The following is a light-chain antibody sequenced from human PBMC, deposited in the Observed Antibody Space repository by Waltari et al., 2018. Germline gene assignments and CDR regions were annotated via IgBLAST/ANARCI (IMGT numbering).Light chain of an antibody. CDR2: GNS. Sequence: QSVLTQPPSVSGAPGPRVTISCIGSSSNIGAGYDVHCNFQLPSTAPKLLLYGNSDRPSGVPDRFSASKTGAFASLDITGLQAEDEAVYYCQSYDTDLSGWVFGGGTTVTVL. J-gene: IGLJ3*02. CDR1: SSNIGAGYD. CDR3: QSYDTDLSGWV. V-gene: IGLV1-40*01.